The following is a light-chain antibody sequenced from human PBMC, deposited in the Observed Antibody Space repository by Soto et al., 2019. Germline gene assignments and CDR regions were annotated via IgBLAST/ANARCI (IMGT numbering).Light chain of an antibody. CDR1: QSINSE. CDR2: GAS. Sequence: EIVMTQSPATLSLSPGERAALSCRASQSINSELAWYQQKPVQPPRLLIYGASTRATGVPARFTGSESGSEFTLTISGLQSEDFAVYYCQQGHNWPLTFGQWTRLEI. J-gene: IGKJ2*01. V-gene: IGKV3-15*01. CDR3: QQGHNWPLT.